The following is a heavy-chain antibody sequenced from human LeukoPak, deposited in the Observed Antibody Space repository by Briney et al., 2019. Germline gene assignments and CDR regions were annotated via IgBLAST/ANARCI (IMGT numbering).Heavy chain of an antibody. J-gene: IGHJ3*02. Sequence: PSETLSLTCTVSGYSISNVNYWGWIRRPPGKDLEWIGGVYHPGPTYFNPSLKSRVTMSADTSKNQLSLKLNSMTAADTAVYYCAREARSGSYAFDIWGQGTMVTVSS. CDR2: VYHPGPT. V-gene: IGHV4-38-2*02. CDR1: GYSISNVNY. D-gene: IGHD3-10*01. CDR3: AREARSGSYAFDI.